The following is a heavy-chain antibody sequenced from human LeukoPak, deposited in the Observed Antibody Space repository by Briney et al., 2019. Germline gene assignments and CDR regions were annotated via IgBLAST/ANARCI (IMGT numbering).Heavy chain of an antibody. Sequence: SQTLSLTCTVSGGSISSGSYYWSWIRQPAGKGLEWTGRIYTSGSTNYNPSLKSRVTISVDTSKNQFSLKLSSVTAADTAVYYCARFLTRFDPWGQGTLVTVSS. CDR3: ARFLTRFDP. CDR2: IYTSGST. D-gene: IGHD2/OR15-2a*01. CDR1: GGSISSGSYY. J-gene: IGHJ5*02. V-gene: IGHV4-61*02.